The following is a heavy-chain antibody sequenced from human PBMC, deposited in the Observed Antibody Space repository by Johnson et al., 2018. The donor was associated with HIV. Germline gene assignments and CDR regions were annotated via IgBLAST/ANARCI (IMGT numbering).Heavy chain of an antibody. Sequence: QMQLVESGGGLVQPGGSLRLSCAASGFTFTDYQMSWIRQAPGKGLEWVSYISRSGTTIYYADSVQGRFTVSRDNAKNSLYLQMNSLRADDTAVYYCARVLRGYDAFDIWGQGTRVTVSS. CDR2: ISRSGTTI. J-gene: IGHJ3*02. V-gene: IGHV3-11*04. D-gene: IGHD6-25*01. CDR3: ARVLRGYDAFDI. CDR1: GFTFTDYQ.